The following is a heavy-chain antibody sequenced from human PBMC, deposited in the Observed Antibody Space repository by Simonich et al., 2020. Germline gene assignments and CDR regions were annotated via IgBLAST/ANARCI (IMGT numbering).Heavy chain of an antibody. CDR3: ARANFYY. CDR1: GFTFSSYA. CDR2: KSYDGSNK. V-gene: IGHV3-30*04. Sequence: QVQLVESGGGVVQPGRSLRLSCAASGFTFSSYAMHWVRQAPGKGLEGGAVKSYDGSNKYYADSVKGRFTISRDNSKNTLYLQMNSLRAEDTAVYYCARANFYYWGQGTLVTVSS. J-gene: IGHJ4*02.